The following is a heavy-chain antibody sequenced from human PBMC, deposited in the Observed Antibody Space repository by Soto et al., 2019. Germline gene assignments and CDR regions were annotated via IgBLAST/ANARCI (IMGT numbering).Heavy chain of an antibody. Sequence: GGSLRLSCAASGFTFSSYAMSWVRQAPGKGLEWVSAISGSGGSTYYADSVKGRFTISRDNSKNTLYLQMNSLRAEDTAVYYCAKTLRHSSSFRGAFDIWGQGTMVTVSS. CDR3: AKTLRHSSSFRGAFDI. CDR2: ISGSGGST. V-gene: IGHV3-23*01. CDR1: GFTFSSYA. J-gene: IGHJ3*02. D-gene: IGHD6-13*01.